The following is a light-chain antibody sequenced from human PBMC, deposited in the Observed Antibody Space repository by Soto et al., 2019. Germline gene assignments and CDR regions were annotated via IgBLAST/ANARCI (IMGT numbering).Light chain of an antibody. Sequence: QSVLTQPASVSGSPGQSITISCTGTSSDVDGYNYVSWYQQHPGKAPKLMIYDVSNRPSGVSNRFSGSKSGNTASLTISGLQAEDEADYYCSSYTSSSTLYVFGTGTKV. CDR2: DVS. J-gene: IGLJ1*01. V-gene: IGLV2-14*01. CDR1: SSDVDGYNY. CDR3: SSYTSSSTLYV.